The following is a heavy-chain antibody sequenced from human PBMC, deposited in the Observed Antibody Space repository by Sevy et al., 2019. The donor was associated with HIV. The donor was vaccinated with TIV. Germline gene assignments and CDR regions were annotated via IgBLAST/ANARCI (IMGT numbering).Heavy chain of an antibody. D-gene: IGHD3-3*01. CDR3: ATGREYYEGNSGYFDY. J-gene: IGHJ4*02. Sequence: ASVKVSCKLSGYTLTQLSMHWVRQAPGKGREWLGSFDPEDGERIYAQKFQGRFTMTKETSTDTAYMELSSLRSEDTAIYYCATGREYYEGNSGYFDYWGQGTLVTVSS. V-gene: IGHV1-24*01. CDR2: FDPEDGER. CDR1: GYTLTQLS.